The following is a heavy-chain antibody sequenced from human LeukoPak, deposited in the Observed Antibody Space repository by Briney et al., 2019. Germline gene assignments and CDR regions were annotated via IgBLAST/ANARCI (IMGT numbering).Heavy chain of an antibody. CDR2: ISHDGSNK. CDR3: ARYAGGFRVGELYRYHYYEMDV. D-gene: IGHD3-16*01. Sequence: GGSLRLSCAGSGFTFSSYSMHWVRQTPGKGLEWVAVISHDGSNKEYGGSVKGRSTISRDNSKKTVYLQMNSLRVEDTAMYYCARYAGGFRVGELYRYHYYEMDVWGQGTTVTVSS. V-gene: IGHV3-30*04. J-gene: IGHJ6*02. CDR1: GFTFSSYS.